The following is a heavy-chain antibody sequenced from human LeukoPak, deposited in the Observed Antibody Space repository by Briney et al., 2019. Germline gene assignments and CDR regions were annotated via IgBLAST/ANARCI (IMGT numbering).Heavy chain of an antibody. Sequence: SETLSLTCAVSGGSISSSNWWSWVRQTPGKGLEWIGEMYHSGSTNYNPSLKSRATISVDKSKNQFSLKLSSVSAADTGVYYCARGLFEYSTSGAGYYYYYMDVWGKGTTVTVSS. CDR1: GGSISSSNW. V-gene: IGHV4-4*02. CDR3: ARGLFEYSTSGAGYYYYYMDV. J-gene: IGHJ6*03. CDR2: MYHSGST. D-gene: IGHD6-6*01.